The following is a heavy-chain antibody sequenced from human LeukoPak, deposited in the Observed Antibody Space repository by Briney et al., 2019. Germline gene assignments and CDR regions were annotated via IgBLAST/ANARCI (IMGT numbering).Heavy chain of an antibody. CDR2: IRYDGSDK. CDR3: AKIGAVAGHFDY. V-gene: IGHV3-30*02. CDR1: GFTFSRYG. J-gene: IGHJ4*02. D-gene: IGHD6-19*01. Sequence: SGGSLRLSCAASGFTFSRYGMHWVRQAPGKGLEWVAFIRYDGSDKSYADSVKGRFTIPRDNSKNTLYLQMNSLRAEDTAVYYCAKIGAVAGHFDYWGQGTLVTVSS.